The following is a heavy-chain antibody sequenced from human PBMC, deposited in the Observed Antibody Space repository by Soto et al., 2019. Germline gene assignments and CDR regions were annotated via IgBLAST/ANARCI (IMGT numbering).Heavy chain of an antibody. D-gene: IGHD2-2*01. CDR3: ARDKSRFVVVRNPYGMDV. J-gene: IGHJ6*02. CDR2: ISSSSSYI. Sequence: EVQLVESGGGLVKPGGSLRLSCAASGFTFSSYSMNWVRQAPGKGLEWVSSISSSSSYIYYADSVKGRFTNSRDNAKNSLYLQMNSLRAEDTAVYYCARDKSRFVVVRNPYGMDVWGQGTTVTVSS. V-gene: IGHV3-21*01. CDR1: GFTFSSYS.